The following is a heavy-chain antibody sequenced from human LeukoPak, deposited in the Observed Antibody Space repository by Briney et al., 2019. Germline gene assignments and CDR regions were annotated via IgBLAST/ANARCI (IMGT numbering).Heavy chain of an antibody. CDR1: GYTFTGYY. Sequence: GASVKVSCKASGYTFTGYYMHWVRQAPGQGLEWMGWINPNSGGTNYAQKFQGRVTMTRDTSISTAYMELSRLRSDDTAVYYCARGYCSSTSCYLPWDYWGQETLVTVSS. D-gene: IGHD2-2*01. CDR3: ARGYCSSTSCYLPWDY. V-gene: IGHV1-2*02. CDR2: INPNSGGT. J-gene: IGHJ4*02.